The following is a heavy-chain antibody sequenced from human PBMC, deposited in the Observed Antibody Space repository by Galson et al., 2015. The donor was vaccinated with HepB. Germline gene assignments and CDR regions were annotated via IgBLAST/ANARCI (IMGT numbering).Heavy chain of an antibody. Sequence: SLRLSCAASGFTVSSNYMSWVRQAPGKGLEWVSVIYSGGSTYYADSVKGRFTISRDNSKNTLYLQMNSLRAEDTAVYYCAREGGHGDHLSDYFDYWGQGTLVTVSS. CDR2: IYSGGST. CDR3: AREGGHGDHLSDYFDY. J-gene: IGHJ4*02. CDR1: GFTVSSNY. V-gene: IGHV3-66*01. D-gene: IGHD4-17*01.